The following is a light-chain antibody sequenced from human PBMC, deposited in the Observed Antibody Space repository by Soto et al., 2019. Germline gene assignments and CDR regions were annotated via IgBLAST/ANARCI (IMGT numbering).Light chain of an antibody. CDR1: QSVSSS. Sequence: VKTRSPGTLSLSPGERAALSGRASQSVSSSLAWYQQKPGQAPRLLIYDAFYRATGIPARFSGSGSGTDFTLTITSLEPDDFAVYYCLQRFSWPWTFGLGTKVDIK. V-gene: IGKV3-11*01. CDR3: LQRFSWPWT. CDR2: DAF. J-gene: IGKJ1*01.